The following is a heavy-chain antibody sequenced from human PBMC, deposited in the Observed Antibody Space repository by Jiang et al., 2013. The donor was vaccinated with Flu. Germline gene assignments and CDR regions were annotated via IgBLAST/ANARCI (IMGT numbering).Heavy chain of an antibody. Sequence: GAEVKKPGASVKVSCKASGYTFTSYGISWVRQAPGQGLEWMGWISAYNGNRNYAQKLQGRVTMTTDTSTITAYMELRSLRSDDTAVYYCARDGAVAGTDYYYYGMDVWGQGTTVTVSS. J-gene: IGHJ6*02. D-gene: IGHD6-19*01. CDR2: ISAYNGNR. CDR3: ARDGAVAGTDYYYYGMDV. CDR1: GYTFTSYG. V-gene: IGHV1-18*01.